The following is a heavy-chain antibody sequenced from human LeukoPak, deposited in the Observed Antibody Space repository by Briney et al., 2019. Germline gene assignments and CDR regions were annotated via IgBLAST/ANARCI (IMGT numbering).Heavy chain of an antibody. D-gene: IGHD6-19*01. CDR2: ISAYNGNT. Sequence: ASVKVSCKASGYTFTSYDINWVRQATGQGLEWVGWISAYNGNTNYAQKLQGRVTMTTDTSTSTAYMELRSLRSDDTAVYYCARDSSGWYDYWGQGTLVTVSS. V-gene: IGHV1-18*01. J-gene: IGHJ4*02. CDR3: ARDSSGWYDY. CDR1: GYTFTSYD.